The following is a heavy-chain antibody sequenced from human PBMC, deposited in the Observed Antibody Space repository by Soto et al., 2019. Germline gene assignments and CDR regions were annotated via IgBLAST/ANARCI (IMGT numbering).Heavy chain of an antibody. CDR2: IIPFFGTA. CDR3: AKSAPMDAGDKYYYDF. CDR1: GVTFSTFG. D-gene: IGHD4-17*01. Sequence: SVRVSCKASGVTFSTFGISWVRQAPGQGLEWMGGIIPFFGTARYSQKFEDRITITADESTNTVYMDLRSLTSEDTAIYYCAKSAPMDAGDKYYYDFWGQGALVTVSS. V-gene: IGHV1-69*13. J-gene: IGHJ4*02.